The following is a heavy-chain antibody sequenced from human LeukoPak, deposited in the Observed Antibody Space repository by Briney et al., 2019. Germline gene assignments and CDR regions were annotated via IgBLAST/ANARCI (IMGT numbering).Heavy chain of an antibody. D-gene: IGHD2-21*02. J-gene: IGHJ4*02. Sequence: ASVRVSCKASGGTFISYAISWVRQAPGQGLEWMGRINPNSGGTNYARKFQGRVTMTRDTSISTAYMELSRLRSDDTAVYYCARVGYCGGDCYSFDYWGQGTLVTVSS. V-gene: IGHV1-2*06. CDR2: INPNSGGT. CDR1: GGTFISYA. CDR3: ARVGYCGGDCYSFDY.